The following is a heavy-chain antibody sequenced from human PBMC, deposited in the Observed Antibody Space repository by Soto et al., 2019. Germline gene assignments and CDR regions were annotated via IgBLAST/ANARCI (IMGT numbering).Heavy chain of an antibody. Sequence: QVQLVESGGGVVQPGRSLRLSCAASGFTFSSYAMHWVRQAPGKGLEWVAVISYDGSNKYYADSVKGRFTISRDNSKNTLYLQMNSLRAEDTAVYYCARDGRYSYGPVYGMDVWGQGTTVTVSS. CDR3: ARDGRYSYGPVYGMDV. J-gene: IGHJ6*02. V-gene: IGHV3-30-3*01. CDR1: GFTFSSYA. CDR2: ISYDGSNK. D-gene: IGHD5-18*01.